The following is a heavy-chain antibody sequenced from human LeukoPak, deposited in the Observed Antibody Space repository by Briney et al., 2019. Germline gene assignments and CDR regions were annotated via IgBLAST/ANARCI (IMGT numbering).Heavy chain of an antibody. J-gene: IGHJ4*02. CDR1: GGSISGSY. D-gene: IGHD4-17*01. Sequence: SETLSLTCTVSGGSISGSYWSWIRQPPGKGLEWIAYMYNSGSTNYNPSLKSRVTISIDTSKNQFSLKLSSLTATDTAIYYCARGIESYGDYGYWGQGILVTVSS. CDR3: ARGIESYGDYGY. V-gene: IGHV4-59*01. CDR2: MYNSGST.